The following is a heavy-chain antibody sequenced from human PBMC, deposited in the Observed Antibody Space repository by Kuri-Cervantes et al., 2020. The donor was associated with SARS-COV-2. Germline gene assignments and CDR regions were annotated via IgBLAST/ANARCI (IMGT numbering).Heavy chain of an antibody. Sequence: SETLSLTCTVSGASISSSTYYWGWIRQSPGKGLEWLGSIYESGDTYYSSSLKSRLSLSVDTSKNQFSLKLSSVTAAGTAVYYCARGTYYDFWSGYSNAFDIWGQGTMVTGSS. J-gene: IGHJ3*02. CDR3: ARGTYYDFWSGYSNAFDI. D-gene: IGHD3-3*01. CDR1: GASISSSTYY. V-gene: IGHV4-39*07. CDR2: IYESGDT.